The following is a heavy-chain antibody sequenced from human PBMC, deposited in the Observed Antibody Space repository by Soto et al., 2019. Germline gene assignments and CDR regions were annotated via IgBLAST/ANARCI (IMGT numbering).Heavy chain of an antibody. CDR2: ESQGGTESYMTEGETT. CDR1: GVSLDNFF. Sequence: QVQLQESGPGLLRPSETLSLTCTVSGVSLDNFFWSWIRQTPGKGLEWIGYESQGGTESYMTEGETTGYNPSLDSRATISLDLPKNQFSLTLTSVTAADTAVYYCARDRGGITVSAKPLGEWFDPWGQGTLVTVSS. D-gene: IGHD3-16*01. V-gene: IGHV4-59*01. J-gene: IGHJ5*02. CDR3: ARDRGGITVSAKPLGEWFDP.